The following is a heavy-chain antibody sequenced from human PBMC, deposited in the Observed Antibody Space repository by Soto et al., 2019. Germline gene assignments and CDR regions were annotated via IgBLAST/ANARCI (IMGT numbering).Heavy chain of an antibody. D-gene: IGHD2-15*01. J-gene: IGHJ6*02. CDR1: GITFNSYW. CDR2: IKEDGSQK. V-gene: IGHV3-7*01. Sequence: PGGSLRLSCIESGITFNSYWMIWVRQAPGKGLEYVADIKEDGSQKNYVDSVKGRFTISRDNAKNSLYLQMNSLRAEDTAVYYCARNLGYCSGGSCYSDYYGMDVWGQGTTVTVSS. CDR3: ARNLGYCSGGSCYSDYYGMDV.